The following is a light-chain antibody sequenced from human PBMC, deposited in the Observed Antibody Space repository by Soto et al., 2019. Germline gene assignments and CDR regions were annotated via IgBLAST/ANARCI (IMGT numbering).Light chain of an antibody. J-gene: IGKJ4*01. CDR1: QGISDY. Sequence: DIQLTQSPSFLSASVGDRVTISCRASQGISDYLAWYQQKPGKAPKLLIYGASTLQSGVPSRFSGSASGTELPPTISSPQPDDFATYFCQQFNAYPLTFGGGTKLEIK. V-gene: IGKV1-9*01. CDR3: QQFNAYPLT. CDR2: GAS.